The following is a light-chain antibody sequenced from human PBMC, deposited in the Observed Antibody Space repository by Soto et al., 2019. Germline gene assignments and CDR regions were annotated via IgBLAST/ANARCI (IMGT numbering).Light chain of an antibody. CDR2: GNS. CDR1: SSNIGACYD. J-gene: IGLJ2*01. CDR3: KSYDSSLSVV. V-gene: IGLV1-40*01. Sequence: QSVLTQPPSVSGAPGPRVTISCTGSSSNIGACYDVHWYQQLPGTAPKLLIYGNSNRPSGVPDRFSGSKSGTSASLAITGLQAEDEADYYCKSYDSSLSVVFGGGTQLTVL.